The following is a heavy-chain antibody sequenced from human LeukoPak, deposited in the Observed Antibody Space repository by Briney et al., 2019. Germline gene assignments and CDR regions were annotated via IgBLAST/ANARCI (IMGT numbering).Heavy chain of an antibody. CDR3: AKDRAVVGDYWYFDL. V-gene: IGHV3-23*01. Sequence: GGSLRLSCAASGFTFSSYAMSWVRQVPGKGLVWVSGISGSGGSTFYTDSVKGRFTISRDNSKNTLNLQMNSLRAEDTAVYYCAKDRAVVGDYWYFDLWGRGTLVTVSS. J-gene: IGHJ2*01. CDR2: ISGSGGST. D-gene: IGHD6-19*01. CDR1: GFTFSSYA.